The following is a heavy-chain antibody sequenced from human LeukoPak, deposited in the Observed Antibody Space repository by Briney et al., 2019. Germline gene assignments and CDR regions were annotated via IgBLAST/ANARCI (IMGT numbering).Heavy chain of an antibody. V-gene: IGHV1-2*02. Sequence: ASVKVSCKASGYTFTDYYIQGVRQAPGQGLEWMGWFNPNSGGSDYAQKFQGRVTMTGDTSISSGYMELSRLISDDTAVYYCAREKLRYFEKTGFDSWGQGTLVTVSS. CDR1: GYTFTDYY. CDR2: FNPNSGGS. D-gene: IGHD3-9*01. J-gene: IGHJ5*01. CDR3: AREKLRYFEKTGFDS.